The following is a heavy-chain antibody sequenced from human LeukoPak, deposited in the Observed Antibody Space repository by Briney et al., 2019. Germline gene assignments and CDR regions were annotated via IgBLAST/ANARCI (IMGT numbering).Heavy chain of an antibody. V-gene: IGHV4-31*03. Sequence: SETLSLTCTVSGGSISSGGYYWSWIRQHPGKGLEWIGYIYYSGSTYYNPSLKSRVTMSVDTSKNQFSLKLSSVTAADTAVYYCARGYSGSKALLLSYFDYWGQGTLVTVSS. D-gene: IGHD1-26*01. CDR2: IYYSGST. CDR3: ARGYSGSKALLLSYFDY. J-gene: IGHJ4*02. CDR1: GGSISSGGYY.